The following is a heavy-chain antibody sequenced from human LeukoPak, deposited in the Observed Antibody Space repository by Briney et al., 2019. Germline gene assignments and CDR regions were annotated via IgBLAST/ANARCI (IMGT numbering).Heavy chain of an antibody. CDR3: ARDQWLLRGGDHDAFDI. CDR1: GSSISSTHW. D-gene: IGHD6-19*01. CDR2: IFHSGTT. V-gene: IGHV4-4*02. J-gene: IGHJ3*02. Sequence: SETLSLTCAVSGSSISSTHWWNWVRQPPGKGLEWIGEIFHSGTTNYNPSLKSRVTISIDKSKNQFSLKLRSVTAADTAVYYCARDQWLLRGGDHDAFDIWGQGTMVTVSS.